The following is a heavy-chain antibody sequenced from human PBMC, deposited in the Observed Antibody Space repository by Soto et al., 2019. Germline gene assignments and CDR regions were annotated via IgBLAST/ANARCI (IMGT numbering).Heavy chain of an antibody. J-gene: IGHJ3*02. D-gene: IGHD6-19*01. V-gene: IGHV3-23*01. CDR3: TRDPLIAVAAYDAFDI. CDR2: ISSSSSTI. CDR1: GFTFDTYA. Sequence: PGGSLRLSCAASGFTFDTYAMYWVRQAPGKGLEWVSGISSSSSTIYYADSVKGRYTISRDDSKNTVYLQMNSLGAEDTAVYYCTRDPLIAVAAYDAFDIWGQGTSVTVSS.